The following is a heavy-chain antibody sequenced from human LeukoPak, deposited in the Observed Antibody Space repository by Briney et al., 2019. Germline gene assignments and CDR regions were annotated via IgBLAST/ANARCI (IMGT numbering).Heavy chain of an antibody. V-gene: IGHV3-11*04. CDR1: VFTFSDYY. D-gene: IGHD3-10*01. J-gene: IGHJ6*03. CDR3: AREGRKSRGVDIIRKKETGYYYYMDV. CDR2: ISSSGSTI. Sequence: PGGSLRLSCAPSVFTFSDYYMSWIRQAPGKGLEWVSYISSSGSTIYYADSVKGRFTISRDNAKNSLYLQVNSLRAEDTAVYYCAREGRKSRGVDIIRKKETGYYYYMDVWGKGTTVTVSS.